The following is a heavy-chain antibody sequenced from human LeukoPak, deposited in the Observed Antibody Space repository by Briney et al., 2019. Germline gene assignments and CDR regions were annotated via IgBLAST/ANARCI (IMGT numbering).Heavy chain of an antibody. D-gene: IGHD3/OR15-3a*01. CDR3: ARNFWTKGYFDL. Sequence: KPSETLSLTCTVSGGSISSYYWSWIRQPPGKGLEWIGYIHYSGSTNYNPSLKSRVTMSVDTSKNQFSLKLSSVTAADTAVYYCARNFWTKGYFDLWGRGTLVTVSS. CDR1: GGSISSYY. V-gene: IGHV4-59*12. J-gene: IGHJ2*01. CDR2: IHYSGST.